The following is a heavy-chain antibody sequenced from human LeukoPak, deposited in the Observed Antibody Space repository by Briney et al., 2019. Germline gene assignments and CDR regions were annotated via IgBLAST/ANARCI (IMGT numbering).Heavy chain of an antibody. CDR2: FDPEDGET. CDR3: ARDQGYSYGQGASDWFDP. J-gene: IGHJ5*02. Sequence: ASVKVSCKVSGYTLTELSMHWVRQAPGKGLEWMGGFDPEDGETIYAQKFQGRVTMTEDTSTDTAYMELSSLRSEDTAVYYCARDQGYSYGQGASDWFDPWGQGTLVTVSS. D-gene: IGHD5-18*01. CDR1: GYTLTELS. V-gene: IGHV1-24*01.